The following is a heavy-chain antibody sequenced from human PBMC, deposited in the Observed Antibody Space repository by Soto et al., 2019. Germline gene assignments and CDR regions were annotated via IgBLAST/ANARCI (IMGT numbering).Heavy chain of an antibody. V-gene: IGHV3-23*01. CDR3: AKDRDLRAIVIVPTASDY. D-gene: IGHD2-2*01. CDR1: GFTFRSSA. J-gene: IGHJ4*02. Sequence: GGSLRLSCAASGFTFRSSAMSWVRQPPGKGLEWVSGISGSGGSTYYADSVKGRFTISRDNSKNTLYLKMNSLRAEDTAVYYCAKDRDLRAIVIVPTASDYWGQGTLVTVSS. CDR2: ISGSGGST.